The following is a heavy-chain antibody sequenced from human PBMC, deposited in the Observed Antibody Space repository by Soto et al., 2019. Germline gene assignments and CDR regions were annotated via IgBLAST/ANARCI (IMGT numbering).Heavy chain of an antibody. D-gene: IGHD6-13*01. CDR2: IIPILGIA. CDR3: ARDGHSSSWGGDFDY. CDR1: GGTFSSYT. V-gene: IGHV1-69*08. J-gene: IGHJ4*02. Sequence: QVQLVQSGAEVKKPGSSVKVSCKASGGTFSSYTISWVRQAPGQGLEWMGRIIPILGIANYAQKFQGRVTITADKSTSTAYMELSSPRSEDTAVYYCARDGHSSSWGGDFDYWGQGTLVTVSS.